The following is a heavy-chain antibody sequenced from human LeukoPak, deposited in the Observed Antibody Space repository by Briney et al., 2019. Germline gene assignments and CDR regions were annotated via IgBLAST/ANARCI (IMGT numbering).Heavy chain of an antibody. CDR1: GFTFSSYP. D-gene: IGHD2-2*01. CDR2: ISYDGGNK. J-gene: IGHJ6*03. Sequence: GRSLRLSCAASGFTFSSYPMHWVRQAPGKGLEWVALISYDGGNKYYADSVKGRFTISRDNSKNTLYLQMNSLRAEDTAVYFCARVPASYCSSTSCWGGYMDVWGKGTTVTVSS. V-gene: IGHV3-30-3*01. CDR3: ARVPASYCSSTSCWGGYMDV.